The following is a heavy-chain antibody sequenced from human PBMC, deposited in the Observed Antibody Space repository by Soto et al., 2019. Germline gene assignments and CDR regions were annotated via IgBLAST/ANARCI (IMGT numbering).Heavy chain of an antibody. V-gene: IGHV3-7*01. D-gene: IGHD6-13*01. CDR3: ASRVYSSSWSLFDY. CDR1: ELTFSSYW. J-gene: IGHJ4*02. Sequence: EVQLVESGGGLVQPGGSLRLSCAASELTFSSYWMNWVRQAPGKGLEWVANIKQDGSEKYYADSVKGRFTISRDNAKNSLYLQMNNLRAEDTAVYYCASRVYSSSWSLFDYWGQGTLVTVSS. CDR2: IKQDGSEK.